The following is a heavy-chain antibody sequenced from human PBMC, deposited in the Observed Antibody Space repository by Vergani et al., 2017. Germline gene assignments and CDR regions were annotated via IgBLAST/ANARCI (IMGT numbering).Heavy chain of an antibody. J-gene: IGHJ4*01. CDR3: ARLSYDTTPYLQGGYDC. CDR2: VSSTGGRT. D-gene: IGHD3-22*01. Sequence: EVQLLESGGGFVQPGGSLRLSCVASGFTFRSYAMSWVRQAPGKGLEWVSDVSSTGGRTYYADSVKGRFTVSRDNSKSTVYLQMNSLTAADTAVYYCARLSYDTTPYLQGGYDCWGHGTLVSVSS. CDR1: GFTFRSYA. V-gene: IGHV3-23*01.